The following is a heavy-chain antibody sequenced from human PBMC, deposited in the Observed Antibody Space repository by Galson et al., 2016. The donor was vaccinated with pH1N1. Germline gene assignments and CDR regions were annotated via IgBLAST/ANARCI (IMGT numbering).Heavy chain of an antibody. V-gene: IGHV1-69*13. CDR1: GGTFSNYA. D-gene: IGHD1-26*01. Sequence: SVKVSCKASGGTFSNYAISWVRRAPGQGLEWMGRIIPIFGTANYAQKFQGRVTITADESTSTAYMELSSLRSDDTAFYYCARDKVVGDTKVRAFDIWGQGTMLTVSS. J-gene: IGHJ3*02. CDR2: IIPIFGTA. CDR3: ARDKVVGDTKVRAFDI.